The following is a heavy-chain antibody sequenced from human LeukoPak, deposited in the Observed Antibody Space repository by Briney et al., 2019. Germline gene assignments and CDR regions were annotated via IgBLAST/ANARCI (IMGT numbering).Heavy chain of an antibody. V-gene: IGHV3-9*01. J-gene: IGHJ6*03. CDR3: AKDAGGYYYYYMGV. Sequence: GGTLRLSCATSGFTFATYGMHWVRQAPGKGLEWVSGISWNSGTIGYADSVKGRFTISRDNAKNSLYLQMNSLRAEDTALYYCAKDAGGYYYYYMGVWGKGTTVTISS. CDR2: ISWNSGTI. CDR1: GFTFATYG.